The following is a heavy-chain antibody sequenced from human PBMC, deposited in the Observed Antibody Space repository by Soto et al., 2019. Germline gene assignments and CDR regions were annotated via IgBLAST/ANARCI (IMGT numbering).Heavy chain of an antibody. CDR1: GFTFSSYA. J-gene: IGHJ6*02. D-gene: IGHD4-4*01. V-gene: IGHV3-30-3*01. CDR3: ARGYRNYPLDYGMDV. Sequence: GGSLRLSCAASGFTFSSYAMHWVRQAPGKGLEWVAVISYDGSNKYYADSVKGRFTISRDNSKNTLYLQMNSLRAEDTAVYYCARGYRNYPLDYGMDVWGQGTTVTVSS. CDR2: ISYDGSNK.